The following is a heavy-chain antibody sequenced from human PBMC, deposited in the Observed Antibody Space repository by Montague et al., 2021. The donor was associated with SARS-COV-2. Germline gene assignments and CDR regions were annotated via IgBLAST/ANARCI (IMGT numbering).Heavy chain of an antibody. V-gene: IGHV2-70*11. CDR3: ARRTYDILTGYDYGMDV. Sequence: PALVKPTQTLTLTRTFSGFSLSTSGMCVSWIRQPPGKALEWLARIDWDDDKYYSTSLKTRLTISKDTSKNQVVLTMTNMDPVDTATYYCARRTYDILTGYDYGMDVWGQGTTVTVSS. J-gene: IGHJ6*02. D-gene: IGHD3-9*01. CDR2: IDWDDDK. CDR1: GFSLSTSGMC.